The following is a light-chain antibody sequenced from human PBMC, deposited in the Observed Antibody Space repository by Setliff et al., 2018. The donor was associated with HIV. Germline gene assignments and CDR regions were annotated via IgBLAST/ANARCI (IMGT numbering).Light chain of an antibody. V-gene: IGLV1-40*01. CDR1: NSNIGAGFD. Sequence: QRVTISCTGNNSNIGAGFDVHWYQQLPGTAPKVVIHDNNSRPSGIPDRFSGTKSGSSASLAITGLQAEDEADYYCQSYDSSLSGYVFGSGTKVTVL. CDR2: DNN. CDR3: QSYDSSLSGYV. J-gene: IGLJ1*01.